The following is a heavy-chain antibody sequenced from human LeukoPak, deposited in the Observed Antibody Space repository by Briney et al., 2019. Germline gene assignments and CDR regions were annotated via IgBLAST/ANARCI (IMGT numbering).Heavy chain of an antibody. CDR1: GFTFSDYN. Sequence: PGGSLRLSCAASGFTFSDYNMNWVRQAPGKGLEWVSAISGSGGSTYYADSVKGRFTISRDNSKNTLYLQMNSLRAEDTAVYYCAKLWGYDYVWGSYRYTSSFDYWGQGTLVTVSS. CDR2: ISGSGGST. J-gene: IGHJ4*02. D-gene: IGHD3-16*02. V-gene: IGHV3-23*01. CDR3: AKLWGYDYVWGSYRYTSSFDY.